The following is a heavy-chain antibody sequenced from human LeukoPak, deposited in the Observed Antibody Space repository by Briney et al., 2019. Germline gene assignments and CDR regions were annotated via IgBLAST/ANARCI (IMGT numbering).Heavy chain of an antibody. CDR3: ARIATGGPLD. J-gene: IGHJ4*02. CDR1: GXXXXXXX. D-gene: IGHD2-8*02. CDR2: INPDGTTT. V-gene: IGHV3-74*01. Sequence: GGSLRLSCAVSGXXXXXXXXXXVXXXXXKXXVWLSQINPDGTTTTYADAVKGRFTVSRDNAKNTLYLQMNSLSVEDTAIYYCARIATGGPLDWGQGTLVIVSS.